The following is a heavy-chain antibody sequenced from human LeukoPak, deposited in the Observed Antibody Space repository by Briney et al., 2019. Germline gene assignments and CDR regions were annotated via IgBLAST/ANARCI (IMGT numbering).Heavy chain of an antibody. J-gene: IGHJ5*02. CDR1: GYTFTGYY. D-gene: IGHD3-16*02. CDR2: INPNSGGT. V-gene: IGHV1-2*02. Sequence: ASVKVSCKASGYTFTGYYMHWVRQAPGQGLEWMGWINPNSGGTNSAQKFQGRVTMTRDTPISTAYMELSRLRSDDTAVYYCASFLSGNWFDPWGQGTLVTVSS. CDR3: ASFLSGNWFDP.